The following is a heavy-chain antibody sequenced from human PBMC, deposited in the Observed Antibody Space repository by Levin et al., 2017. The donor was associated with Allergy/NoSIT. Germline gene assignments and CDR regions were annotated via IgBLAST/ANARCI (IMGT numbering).Heavy chain of an antibody. V-gene: IGHV1-69*06. CDR2: IIPIFGTA. CDR3: ARKHGRIDPFDYYYYGMDG. D-gene: IGHD1-26*01. CDR1: GGTFSSYA. Sequence: SVKVSCKASGGTFSSYAISWVRQAPGQGLEWMGGIIPIFGTANYAQKFQGRVTITADKSTSTAYMELSSLRSEDTAVYYCARKHGRIDPFDYYYYGMDGWGQGTTVTVSS. J-gene: IGHJ6*02.